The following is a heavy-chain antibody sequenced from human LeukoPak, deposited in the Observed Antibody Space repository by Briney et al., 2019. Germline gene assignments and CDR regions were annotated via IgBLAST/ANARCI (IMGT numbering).Heavy chain of an antibody. D-gene: IGHD2-15*01. Sequence: TGGSLRFSCAASGFTFSSYAMHWVRQAPGKELEWVAVISYDGSNKYYADYVKGRFTISRDNSKNTLYVQMNSLRAEDTAVYYCAKEGLMVAATTIDYYYYMDVWGKGTTVTISS. V-gene: IGHV3-30*04. J-gene: IGHJ6*03. CDR1: GFTFSSYA. CDR2: ISYDGSNK. CDR3: AKEGLMVAATTIDYYYYMDV.